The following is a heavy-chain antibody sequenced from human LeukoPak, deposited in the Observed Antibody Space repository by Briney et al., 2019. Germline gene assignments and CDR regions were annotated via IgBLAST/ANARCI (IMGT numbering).Heavy chain of an antibody. CDR2: INPSGGST. CDR1: GYTFTSYY. CDR3: ARDFFYDSSGYYTPIDY. D-gene: IGHD3-22*01. J-gene: IGHJ4*02. V-gene: IGHV1-46*01. Sequence: ASVKVSCKASGYTFTSYYMHWVRQSPGQGPEWMGIINPSGGSTSYAQKPQGRVTMTTDTSTSTAYMELRSLRSDDTAVYYCARDFFYDSSGYYTPIDYWGQGTLVTVSS.